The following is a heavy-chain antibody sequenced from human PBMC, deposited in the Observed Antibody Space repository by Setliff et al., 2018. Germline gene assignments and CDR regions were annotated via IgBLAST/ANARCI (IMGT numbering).Heavy chain of an antibody. J-gene: IGHJ6*03. Sequence: QPGGSLRLSCVVSGFDYAMSWVRQAPGKRLEWVSSISGGADKTYYADSVRGRFTISRDNSKNILYLQMNSLRAGDTAVYYCARVGRERSNGECYSTTPCYSYYMDVWGKGTTVTVSS. CDR3: ARVGRERSNGECYSTTPCYSYYMDV. CDR2: ISGGADKT. D-gene: IGHD2-8*01. V-gene: IGHV3-23*01. CDR1: GFDYA.